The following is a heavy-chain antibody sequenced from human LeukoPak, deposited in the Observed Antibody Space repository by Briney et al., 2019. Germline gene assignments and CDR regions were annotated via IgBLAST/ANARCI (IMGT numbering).Heavy chain of an antibody. V-gene: IGHV1-24*01. CDR3: ATVGHSSGWYYFDY. J-gene: IGHJ4*02. Sequence: GASVKVSCKVSGYTLTELSMHWVRQAPGKGLEWMGGFDPEDGETIYAQKFQGRVTMTEDTSTDTAYTELSSLRSEDTAVYYCATVGHSSGWYYFDYWGQGTLVTVSS. D-gene: IGHD6-19*01. CDR1: GYTLTELS. CDR2: FDPEDGET.